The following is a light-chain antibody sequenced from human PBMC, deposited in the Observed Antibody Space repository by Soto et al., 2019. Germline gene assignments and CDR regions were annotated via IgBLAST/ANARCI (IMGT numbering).Light chain of an antibody. V-gene: IGKV3-15*01. Sequence: DIVMTQSPATLSVSPGERATLSCRASQSVSSNFAWYQQKPGQAPRLLIYGASTRATGIPARFSGSGSGTEFTLTISSLEPEDFAVYYCQQRQHWPPITFGQGTRLEIK. CDR2: GAS. J-gene: IGKJ5*01. CDR1: QSVSSN. CDR3: QQRQHWPPIT.